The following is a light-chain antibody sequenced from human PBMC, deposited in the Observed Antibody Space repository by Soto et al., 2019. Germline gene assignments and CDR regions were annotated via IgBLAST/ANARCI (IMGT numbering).Light chain of an antibody. Sequence: EIVMTQSPATLSVSPGESATLSCRASQSVFSNLAWYQQKHGQAPRLLIYGASIRATGVPARFSGSGSGTDFTLTISSLQPDDFATYYCQQYNSYSEAFGQGTKGDIK. CDR3: QQYNSYSEA. V-gene: IGKV3-15*01. J-gene: IGKJ1*01. CDR2: GAS. CDR1: QSVFSN.